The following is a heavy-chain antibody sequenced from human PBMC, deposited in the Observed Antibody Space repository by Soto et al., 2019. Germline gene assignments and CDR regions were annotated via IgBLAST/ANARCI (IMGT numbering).Heavy chain of an antibody. CDR3: ARDKLLIGIAAAGIDY. Sequence: PXGSLRLFFAASGSTFSSYGRHWVRQAPGKGLEWVAVIWYDVSNKYYADSVKGRFTISRDNSKNTLYLQMNSLRAEDTAVYYCARDKLLIGIAAAGIDYWGQGTLVTVPS. D-gene: IGHD6-13*01. CDR2: IWYDVSNK. V-gene: IGHV3-33*01. J-gene: IGHJ4*02. CDR1: GSTFSSYG.